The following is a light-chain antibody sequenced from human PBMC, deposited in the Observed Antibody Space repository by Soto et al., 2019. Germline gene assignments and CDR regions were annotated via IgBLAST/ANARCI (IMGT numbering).Light chain of an antibody. CDR2: DAS. CDR3: QQYSDWPPIT. J-gene: IGKJ5*01. Sequence: EIVMTQSPATLSVSPGERVTLSCRASQSVGTDLAWYQQKPGQAPRLLIYDASTGATGTAARFSGSGSGTEFALTISSLQSEDFAIYYCQQYSDWPPITFGQGTRLEI. CDR1: QSVGTD. V-gene: IGKV3-15*01.